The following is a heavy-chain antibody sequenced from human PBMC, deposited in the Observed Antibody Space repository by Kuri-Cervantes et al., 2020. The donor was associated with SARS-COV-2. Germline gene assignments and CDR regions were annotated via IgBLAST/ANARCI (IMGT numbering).Heavy chain of an antibody. CDR2: INWNGGST. V-gene: IGHV3-20*04. CDR3: AREGDY. Sequence: GESLKISCAASGFTVSSNYMSWVRQAPGKGLEWVSGINWNGGSTGYADSVKGRFTISRDNAKNSLYLQMNSLRAEDTALYYCAREGDYWGQGTLVTVSS. CDR1: GFTVSSNY. J-gene: IGHJ4*02.